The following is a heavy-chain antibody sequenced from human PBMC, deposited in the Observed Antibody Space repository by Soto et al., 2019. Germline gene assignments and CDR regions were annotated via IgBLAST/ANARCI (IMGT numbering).Heavy chain of an antibody. J-gene: IGHJ3*02. CDR2: IIPIFGKA. D-gene: IGHD2-15*01. CDR1: GGTFSSYA. Sequence: SVNVSCLASGGTFSSYAINWVRQAPGRGVEWMGGIIPIFGKANNAQKFQRRVTITAVKATSTAYMELSSLRSEDTAVYYCARFKPALLGHCSGGSCTGNAFDIWGQGTMVTVSS. V-gene: IGHV1-69*06. CDR3: ARFKPALLGHCSGGSCTGNAFDI.